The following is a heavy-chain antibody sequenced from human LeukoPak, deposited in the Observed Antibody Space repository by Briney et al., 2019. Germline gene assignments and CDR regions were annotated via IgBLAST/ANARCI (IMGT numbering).Heavy chain of an antibody. CDR1: GFTFDDYT. Sequence: GGSLRLSCAASGFTFDDYTMHWVRQAPGKGLEWVSLISWDGGSTYYADSVKGRFTISRDNSENSLYLQMNSLRTEDTALYYCAKDKNMMLDYWGQGTLVTVSS. J-gene: IGHJ4*02. CDR3: AKDKNMMLDY. V-gene: IGHV3-43*01. D-gene: IGHD3-16*01. CDR2: ISWDGGST.